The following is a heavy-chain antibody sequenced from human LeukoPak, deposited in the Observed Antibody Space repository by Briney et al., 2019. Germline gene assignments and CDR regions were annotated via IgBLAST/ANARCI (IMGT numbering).Heavy chain of an antibody. D-gene: IGHD2-2*01. Sequence: GGSLRLSCAASGFTFSDHYTDGVRQAPGKGLEWVGRTRNKANSYTTEYAASVKGRFTISRDDSKNSLYLQMNSLKTEDTAVYYCARGYCSSTSCFYYYYYYMDVWGKGTTVTVSS. CDR2: TRNKANSYTT. CDR1: GFTFSDHY. CDR3: ARGYCSSTSCFYYYYYYMDV. J-gene: IGHJ6*03. V-gene: IGHV3-72*01.